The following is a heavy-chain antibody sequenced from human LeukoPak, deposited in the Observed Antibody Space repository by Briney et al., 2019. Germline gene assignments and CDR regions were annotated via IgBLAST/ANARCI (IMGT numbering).Heavy chain of an antibody. CDR3: ARDLDGGNSFDY. CDR1: GFTLSNFW. J-gene: IGHJ4*02. D-gene: IGHD4-23*01. CDR2: INRDGTQK. Sequence: GGSLRLSCAASGFTLSNFWMNWVRQAPGKGLEWVAIINRDGTQKYYVDSVKGRFTISRDNAKNSLYLQMNNLRAEDTAIYYCARDLDGGNSFDYWGQGTLVTVSS. V-gene: IGHV3-7*01.